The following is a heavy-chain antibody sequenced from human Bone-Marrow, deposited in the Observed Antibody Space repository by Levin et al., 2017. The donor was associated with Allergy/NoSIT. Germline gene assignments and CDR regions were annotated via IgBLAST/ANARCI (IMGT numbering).Heavy chain of an antibody. CDR2: IYPGDSDT. CDR3: ARPSIRYFDWLPFDY. D-gene: IGHD3-9*01. Sequence: ASVKVSCKGSGYSFTSYWIGWVRQMPGKGLEWMGIIYPGDSDTRYSPSFQGQVTISADKSISTAYLQWSSLKASDTAMYYCARPSIRYFDWLPFDYWGQGTLVTVSS. J-gene: IGHJ4*02. CDR1: GYSFTSYW. V-gene: IGHV5-51*01.